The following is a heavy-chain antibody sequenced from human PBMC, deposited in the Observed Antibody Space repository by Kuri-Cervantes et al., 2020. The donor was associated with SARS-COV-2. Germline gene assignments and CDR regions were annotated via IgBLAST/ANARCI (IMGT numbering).Heavy chain of an antibody. J-gene: IGHJ3*02. CDR1: GFTFSSYG. D-gene: IGHD3-9*01. CDR2: IWYDGSNK. Sequence: GGSLRLSCAASGFTFSSYGMHWVRQAPGKGLEWVAVIWYDGSNKYYADSVKGRFTISRDNSKNTLYLQMNSLRAEDTAVYYCARDLTPAAFDIWGQGTMVTVSS. CDR3: ARDLTPAAFDI. V-gene: IGHV3-33*08.